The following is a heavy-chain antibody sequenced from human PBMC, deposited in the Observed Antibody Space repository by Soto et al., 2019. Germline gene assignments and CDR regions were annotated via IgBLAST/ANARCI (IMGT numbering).Heavy chain of an antibody. Sequence: GGSLRLSCVASGFTFSDHHMDWVRQAPGKGLEWVGRSRNKPTSYTIEYAASVKGRFTVSRDDSKNSLYLQMNSLKTEDTAMYYCSNSAVGKIGSGWGQGTLVTVSS. V-gene: IGHV3-72*01. J-gene: IGHJ4*02. CDR3: SNSAVGKIGSG. CDR2: SRNKPTSYTI. D-gene: IGHD6-13*01. CDR1: GFTFSDHH.